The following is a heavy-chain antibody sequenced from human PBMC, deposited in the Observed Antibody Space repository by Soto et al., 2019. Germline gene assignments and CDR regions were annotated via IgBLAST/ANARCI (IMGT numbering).Heavy chain of an antibody. CDR2: ISSSSSTI. Sequence: EVQLVESGGGLVQPGGSLRLSCAASGFTFSSYSMNWVRRAPGKGLEWVSYISSSSSTIYYADSVKGRFTISRDNAKNSLYLQMNSLGAEDTAVYYCARVLLWFGELLSPVDYWGQGTLVTVSS. V-gene: IGHV3-48*01. D-gene: IGHD3-10*01. J-gene: IGHJ4*02. CDR1: GFTFSSYS. CDR3: ARVLLWFGELLSPVDY.